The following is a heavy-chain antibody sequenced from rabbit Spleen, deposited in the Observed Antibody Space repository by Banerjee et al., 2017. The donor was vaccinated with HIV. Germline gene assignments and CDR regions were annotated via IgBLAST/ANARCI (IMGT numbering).Heavy chain of an antibody. J-gene: IGHJ3*01. Sequence: QEQLEESGGDLVKPEGSLTLTCTASGFSFISGYYMCWVRQAPGKGLEWIACIYAGSRGSTYYASWAKGRFTISKTPSTTVTLQMTSLTAADTATYFCARGYGDSNNYYLSRLDLWGPGTLVTVS. CDR3: ARGYGDSNNYYLSRLDL. CDR2: IYAGSRGST. CDR1: GFSFISGYY. D-gene: IGHD8-1*01. V-gene: IGHV1S45*01.